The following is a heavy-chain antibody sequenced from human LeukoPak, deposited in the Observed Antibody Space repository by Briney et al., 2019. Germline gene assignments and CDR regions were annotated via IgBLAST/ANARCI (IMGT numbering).Heavy chain of an antibody. CDR2: ISGSGGST. D-gene: IGHD2-21*02. CDR1: GFTFSSYA. J-gene: IGHJ6*02. V-gene: IGHV3-23*01. Sequence: PGGSLRLSCAASGFTFSSYAMSWVRQAPGKGLEWVSAISGSGGSTYYADSVKGRFTISRDNAKNSLYLQMNSLRAEDTAVYYCARDWVVVTAILGMDVWGQGTTVTVSS. CDR3: ARDWVVVTAILGMDV.